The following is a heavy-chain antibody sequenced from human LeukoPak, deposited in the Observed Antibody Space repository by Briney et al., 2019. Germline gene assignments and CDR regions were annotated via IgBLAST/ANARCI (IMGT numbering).Heavy chain of an antibody. CDR2: IYYSGST. CDR1: GGSLSSSNYY. J-gene: IGHJ4*02. V-gene: IGHV4-39*07. D-gene: IGHD3-22*01. CDR3: ARNYDSSGYFYD. Sequence: SETLSLTCNVSGGSLSSSNYYWGWIRQPPGKGLEWIGSIYYSGSTYYNPSLKSRVTISVDTSKNQFSLKLSSVTAADTAVYYCARNYDSSGYFYDWGQGTLVTVSS.